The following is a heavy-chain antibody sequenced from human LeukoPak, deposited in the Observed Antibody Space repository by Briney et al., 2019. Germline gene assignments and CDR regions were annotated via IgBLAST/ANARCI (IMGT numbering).Heavy chain of an antibody. CDR2: IIPILGIA. V-gene: IGHV1-69*04. D-gene: IGHD4-17*01. CDR1: GGTFSSYA. J-gene: IGHJ6*02. Sequence: ASVKVSCKASGGTFSSYAISWVRQAPGQGLEWMGRIIPILGIANYAQKFQGRVTITADKSTSTAYMELSSLRSEDTAVYYCARGPRHDYGDYYYGMDVWGQGTTVTVSS. CDR3: ARGPRHDYGDYYYGMDV.